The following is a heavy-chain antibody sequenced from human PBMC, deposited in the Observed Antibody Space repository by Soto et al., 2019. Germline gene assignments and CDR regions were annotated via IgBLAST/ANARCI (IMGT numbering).Heavy chain of an antibody. CDR3: ARGRYGDY. Sequence: QVHLVQSGAEVKKPGASVKVSCQASGYAFTTYGITWVRQGPGQGLEWMGWISAHNGNTNYAQKLQGRVTVTRDTSTSTAYMELRSLRSDDTPVYYCARGRYGDYWGQGALVTVSS. D-gene: IGHD1-1*01. CDR2: ISAHNGNT. J-gene: IGHJ4*02. V-gene: IGHV1-18*01. CDR1: GYAFTTYG.